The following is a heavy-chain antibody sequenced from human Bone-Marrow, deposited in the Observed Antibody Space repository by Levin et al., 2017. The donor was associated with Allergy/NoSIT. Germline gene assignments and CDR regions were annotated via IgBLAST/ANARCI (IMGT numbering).Heavy chain of an antibody. D-gene: IGHD2-15*01. CDR1: GFTFSSYE. CDR2: ISSSGSTI. V-gene: IGHV3-48*03. J-gene: IGHJ4*02. CDR3: ASASSCSGGSCYSHTRFGDY. Sequence: GGSLRLSCAASGFTFSSYEMNWVRQAPGKGLEWVSYISSSGSTIYYADSVKGRFTISRDNAKNSLYLQMNSLRAEDTAVYYCASASSCSGGSCYSHTRFGDYWGQGTLVTVSS.